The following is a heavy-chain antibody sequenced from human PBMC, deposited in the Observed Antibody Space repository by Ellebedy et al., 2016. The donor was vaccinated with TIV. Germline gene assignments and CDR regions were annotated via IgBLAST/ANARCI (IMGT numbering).Heavy chain of an antibody. J-gene: IGHJ4*02. Sequence: GESLKISCAASGFTFVNYAMSWVRQAPGKGLEWVSAVGGDHTTHYADSLKDRFTISRDNFRNTIYLQMSSLRAEETAIYYCAKFLNRGSGWPFDYWGQGTLVTVSS. CDR1: GFTFVNYA. V-gene: IGHV3-23*05. CDR3: AKFLNRGSGWPFDY. D-gene: IGHD6-19*01. CDR2: VGGDHTT.